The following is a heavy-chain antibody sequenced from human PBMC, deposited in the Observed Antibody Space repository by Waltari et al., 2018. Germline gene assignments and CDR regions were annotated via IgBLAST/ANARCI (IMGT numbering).Heavy chain of an antibody. CDR3: VRGGPWRLVQGNAFDY. CDR1: GYTFSSYG. D-gene: IGHD6-6*01. V-gene: IGHV1-18*01. CDR2: ISTNNGNR. J-gene: IGHJ3*01. Sequence: QAQLVQSGPEVKKPGASVRVSCKASGYTFSSYGIPGVRQAPGQGLEWLGWISTNNGNRNYSQKLQGRVSMTTDTYTTTAYLDLRSLRSDDTAIYYCVRGGPWRLVQGNAFDYWGQGTLLTVSS.